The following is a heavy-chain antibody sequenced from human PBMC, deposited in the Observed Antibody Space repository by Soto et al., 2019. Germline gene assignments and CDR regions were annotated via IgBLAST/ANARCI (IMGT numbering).Heavy chain of an antibody. CDR1: GFTFSSYA. CDR3: AKGHCSRTSCYVRYSRDDAFDI. J-gene: IGHJ3*02. V-gene: IGHV3-23*01. Sequence: EVQLLESGGGLVQPGGSLRLSCAASGFTFSSYAMSWVRQAPGKGLEWVSAISGSGGSTYYADSVKGRFTISRDNSKNTLYLQMNSLRAEDTAVYYCAKGHCSRTSCYVRYSRDDAFDIWGQGTMVTVSS. CDR2: ISGSGGST. D-gene: IGHD2-2*01.